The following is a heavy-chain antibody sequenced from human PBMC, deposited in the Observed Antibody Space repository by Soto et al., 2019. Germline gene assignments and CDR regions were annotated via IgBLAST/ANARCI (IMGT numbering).Heavy chain of an antibody. CDR1: GGSMSSSNW. D-gene: IGHD3-22*01. CDR2: IYHSGST. Sequence: PSXTLSLTCAVSGGSMSSSNWWSWVRHPPWKGLEWIGEIYHSGSTNYNPSLKSRVTISVDKSKNQFSLKLSSVTAADTAVYYCARVVTVDYYDSSGFDYWGRGTLVTVSS. CDR3: ARVVTVDYYDSSGFDY. V-gene: IGHV4-4*02. J-gene: IGHJ4*02.